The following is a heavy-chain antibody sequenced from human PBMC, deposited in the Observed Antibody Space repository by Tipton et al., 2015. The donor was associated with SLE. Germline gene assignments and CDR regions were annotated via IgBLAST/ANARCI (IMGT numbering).Heavy chain of an antibody. CDR3: ARRGDGYNYAAFDI. V-gene: IGHV4-34*01. J-gene: IGHJ3*02. D-gene: IGHD5-24*01. CDR1: GGSFSGYY. CDR2: INHSGST. Sequence: TLSLTCAVYGGSFSGYYWSWIRQPPGKGLEWIGEINHSGSTNYNPSLKSRVTISVDTSKNQFSLKLSSVTAADTAVYYCARRGDGYNYAAFDIWGQGTMVTVSS.